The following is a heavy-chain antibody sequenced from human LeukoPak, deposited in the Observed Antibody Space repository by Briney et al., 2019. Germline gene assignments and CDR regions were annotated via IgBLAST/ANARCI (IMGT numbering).Heavy chain of an antibody. Sequence: GGSLRLICAASGLNFNTYSMNWIRQAPGKGLEWVSSISGTSTSIYYADSVKGRFTISRDNAKNSVYLQMNSLRVEDTAVYYCAKERDPRNADFESWGQGTLVTVFS. V-gene: IGHV3-21*01. J-gene: IGHJ4*02. CDR1: GLNFNTYS. CDR3: AKERDPRNADFES. CDR2: ISGTSTSI.